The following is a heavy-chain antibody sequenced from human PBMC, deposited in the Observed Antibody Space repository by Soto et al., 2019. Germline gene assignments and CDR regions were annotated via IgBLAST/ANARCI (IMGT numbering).Heavy chain of an antibody. CDR3: ARDVSPGSSSLYLDAFDI. V-gene: IGHV3-7*05. D-gene: IGHD6-13*01. J-gene: IGHJ3*02. CDR2: INRDGSKK. CDR1: GFTLSAYW. Sequence: EVQLEESGEDLVQPGGSLRLSCAASGFTLSAYWMTWVCQAPGKGLEWVANINRDGSKKSYLDSVRGRFTISRDNVGNSLYLQMDSLRADDTALYYCARDVSPGSSSLYLDAFDIWGQGTMVIVSS.